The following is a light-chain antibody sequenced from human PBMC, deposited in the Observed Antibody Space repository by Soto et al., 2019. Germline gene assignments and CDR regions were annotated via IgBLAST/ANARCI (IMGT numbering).Light chain of an antibody. CDR1: SSDVGLYDY. CDR3: SSYNSDSSYV. CDR2: AVS. J-gene: IGLJ1*01. V-gene: IGLV2-14*01. Sequence: QSALTQPASVSGSPGQSITISCTGTSSDVGLYDYVSWYQQHPGKAPQLMIYAVSNRPSGVSNRFSASKSGNTASLFISGLQDEQEADYSRSSYNSDSSYVFGSGTKVTV.